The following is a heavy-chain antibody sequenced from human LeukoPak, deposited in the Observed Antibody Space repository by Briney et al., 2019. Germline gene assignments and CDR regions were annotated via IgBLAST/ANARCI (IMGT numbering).Heavy chain of an antibody. CDR3: ARAGTGSYSELGYFDL. D-gene: IGHD1-26*01. Sequence: GGSLRFSCAASGFIFSRYTINWVRQAPGKGLEWVSPISRTSDYIHYADSVKGRFTISRDNARNSLYLQMNSLRAEDTSVYYCARAGTGSYSELGYFDLWGRGTLVTVSS. CDR2: ISRTSDYI. J-gene: IGHJ2*01. CDR1: GFIFSRYT. V-gene: IGHV3-21*01.